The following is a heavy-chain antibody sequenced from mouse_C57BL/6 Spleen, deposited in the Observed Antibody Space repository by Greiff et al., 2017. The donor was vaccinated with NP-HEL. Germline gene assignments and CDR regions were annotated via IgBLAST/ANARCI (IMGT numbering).Heavy chain of an antibody. CDR2: IDPSDSET. V-gene: IGHV1-52*01. J-gene: IGHJ1*03. Sequence: VQLQQPGAELVRPGSSVKLSCKASGYTFTSYWMHWVKQRPIQGLEWIGNIDPSDSETHYNQKFKDKATLTVDKSSSTAYMQLSSLTSEDSAVYYCAKGSTGTGWYFDVWGTGTTVTVSS. D-gene: IGHD4-1*02. CDR3: AKGSTGTGWYFDV. CDR1: GYTFTSYW.